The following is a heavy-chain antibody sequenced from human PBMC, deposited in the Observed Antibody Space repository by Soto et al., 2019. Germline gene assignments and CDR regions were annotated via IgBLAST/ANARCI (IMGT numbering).Heavy chain of an antibody. V-gene: IGHV3-30*18. CDR1: GFTFSSYG. CDR2: ISYDGSNK. Sequence: GGSLRLSCAASGFTFSSYGMHWVRQAPGKGLEWVAVISYDGSNKYYADSVRGRFTISRDNSKNTLYLQMNSLRAEDTAVYYCAKDHTIAVDGGVAYNWFAPWGQGTLVTVSS. CDR3: AKDHTIAVDGGVAYNWFAP. J-gene: IGHJ5*02. D-gene: IGHD6-19*01.